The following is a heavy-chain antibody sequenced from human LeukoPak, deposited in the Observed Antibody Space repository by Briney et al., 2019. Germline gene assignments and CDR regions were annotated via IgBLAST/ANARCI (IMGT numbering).Heavy chain of an antibody. CDR3: ARAQMTLADY. D-gene: IGHD4/OR15-4a*01. V-gene: IGHV4-34*01. CDR1: GGSFSGYY. J-gene: IGHJ4*02. CDR2: INHSGST. Sequence: SETLSLTCAVYGGSFSGYYWSWIRQPPGKGLEWIGEINHSGSTNYNPSLKSRVTISVDTSKNQFSLKLSSVTAADTAVYYCARAQMTLADYWGQGTLVTVSS.